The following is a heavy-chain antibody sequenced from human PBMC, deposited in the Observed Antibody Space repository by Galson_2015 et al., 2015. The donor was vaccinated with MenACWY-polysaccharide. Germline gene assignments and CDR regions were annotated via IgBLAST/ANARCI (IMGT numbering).Heavy chain of an antibody. CDR2: VAAYNGDT. V-gene: IGHV1-18*01. D-gene: IGHD2-15*01. Sequence: SVKVSCKASGYTSTSYGISWLRQAPGQRLEWMGWVAAYNGDTKYAQKFQGRVTISADTSANTVYMQLSSLRSDDTAVYFCARVDCSGGHCYFAYWGQGTLVTVSS. CDR3: ARVDCSGGHCYFAY. J-gene: IGHJ4*02. CDR1: GYTSTSYG.